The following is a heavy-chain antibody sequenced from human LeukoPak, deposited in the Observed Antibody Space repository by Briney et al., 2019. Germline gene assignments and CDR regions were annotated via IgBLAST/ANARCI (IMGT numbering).Heavy chain of an antibody. CDR2: INHSGST. CDR3: ARGRLWGSGWAPSAYYYYGMDV. V-gene: IGHV4-61*08. CDR1: GGSVSSGGYR. Sequence: SETLSLTCTVSGGSVSSGGYRWSWIRQPPGKGLEWIGEINHSGSTNYNPSLKSRVTISVDTSKNQFSLKLSSVTAADTAVYYCARGRLWGSGWAPSAYYYYGMDVWGQGTTVTVSS. D-gene: IGHD6-19*01. J-gene: IGHJ6*02.